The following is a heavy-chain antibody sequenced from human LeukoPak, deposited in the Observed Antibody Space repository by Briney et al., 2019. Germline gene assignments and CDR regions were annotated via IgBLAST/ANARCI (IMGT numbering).Heavy chain of an antibody. J-gene: IGHJ4*02. CDR3: ARERRYYDSSSYFFDY. V-gene: IGHV3-53*04. Sequence: GGSLRLSCAASGLTVSLNYMNWVRQAPGEGLEWVSVIYSDGTTYYADSVKGRFTISRHNSKNTLYLQMNSLRAEDTAVYYCARERRYYDSSSYFFDYWGQGTLVTVSS. CDR1: GLTVSLNY. D-gene: IGHD3-22*01. CDR2: IYSDGTT.